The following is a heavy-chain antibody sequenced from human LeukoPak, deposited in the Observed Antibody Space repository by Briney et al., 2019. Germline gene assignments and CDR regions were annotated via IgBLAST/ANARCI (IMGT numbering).Heavy chain of an antibody. J-gene: IGHJ4*02. Sequence: PGGSLRLSCASSGFTFSRHGMHWVRQAPGKGLEWVAFIQYDESSKYYADSVKGRFTISRDNSKNTLYLQMNSLRAEDTAVYYCAKDHGDYDLDYWAQGTLVTVSS. CDR2: IQYDESSK. CDR1: GFTFSRHG. CDR3: AKDHGDYDLDY. D-gene: IGHD4-17*01. V-gene: IGHV3-30*02.